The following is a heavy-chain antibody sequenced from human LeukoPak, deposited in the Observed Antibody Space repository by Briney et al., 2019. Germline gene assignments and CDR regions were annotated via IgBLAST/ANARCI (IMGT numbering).Heavy chain of an antibody. V-gene: IGHV1-69*04. CDR1: GYTFTSYG. D-gene: IGHD3-22*01. CDR3: ASEANSGYYSGTWFDP. Sequence: SVKVSCKASGYTFTSYGISWVRQAPGQGLEWMGRIIPILGIANYAQKFQGRVTITADKSTSTAYMELSSLRSEDTAVYYCASEANSGYYSGTWFDPWGQGTLVTVSS. CDR2: IIPILGIA. J-gene: IGHJ5*02.